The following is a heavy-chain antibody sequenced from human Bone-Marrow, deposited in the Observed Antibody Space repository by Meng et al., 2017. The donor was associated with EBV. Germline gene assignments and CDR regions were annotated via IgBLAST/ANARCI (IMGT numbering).Heavy chain of an antibody. CDR1: GGTFSSYA. CDR3: ARDTHDYGDLTFFDY. J-gene: IGHJ4*02. V-gene: IGHV1-69*06. CDR2: IIPIFGTA. D-gene: IGHD4-17*01. Sequence: QGQLVESGAEVKKPGSSVKVSCKASGGTFSSYAISWVRQAPGQGLEWMGGIIPIFGTANYAQKFQGRVTITADKSTSTAYMELSSLRSEDTAVYYCARDTHDYGDLTFFDYWGQGTLVTGSS.